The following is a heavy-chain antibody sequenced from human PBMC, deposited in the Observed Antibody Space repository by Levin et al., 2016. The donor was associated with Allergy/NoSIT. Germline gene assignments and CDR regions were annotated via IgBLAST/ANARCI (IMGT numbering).Heavy chain of an antibody. D-gene: IGHD3-22*01. J-gene: IGHJ1*01. Sequence: SVKVSCKASGGTFSIPAFNWVRQAPGQGLEWMGRIIAVYGILNYAQKFQGRVTIIADKYTSTSYMELSSLTSEDTAVYYCAARDYDSNPTAEYLQHWGQGTAVTVSS. CDR3: AARDYDSNPTAEYLQH. CDR1: GGTFSIPA. V-gene: IGHV1-69*04. CDR2: IIAVYGIL.